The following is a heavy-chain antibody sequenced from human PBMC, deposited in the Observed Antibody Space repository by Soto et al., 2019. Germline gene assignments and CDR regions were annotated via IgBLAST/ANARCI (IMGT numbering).Heavy chain of an antibody. J-gene: IGHJ6*02. D-gene: IGHD2-2*01. CDR3: ARQPHCSSNSCSGAAHLYYGVDV. Sequence: EVQLVQSGAEVKKTGESLRISCKGSGYSFPIYWISWVRQMPGKGLEWMGRIDPSDSYTNYNTSFQGHVTISADKSIGTAYLQWNSLMASDTAMYYCARQPHCSSNSCSGAAHLYYGVDVWGQGTTVTVSS. CDR1: GYSFPIYW. CDR2: IDPSDSYT. V-gene: IGHV5-10-1*03.